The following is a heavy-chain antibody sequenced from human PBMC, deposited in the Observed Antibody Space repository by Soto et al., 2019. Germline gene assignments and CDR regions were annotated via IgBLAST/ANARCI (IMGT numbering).Heavy chain of an antibody. Sequence: GDYCNRNRQPPGKGLEWIGEINHSGSTNYNPSLKSRVAISVDTSKNQFSLKLSSVTAADTAVYYCERRSSRYYVYGMCVWGQGTTLTV. CDR2: INHSGST. J-gene: IGHJ6*02. CDR1: GDY. CDR3: ERRSSRYYVYGMCV. V-gene: IGHV4-34*01. D-gene: IGHD6-6*01.